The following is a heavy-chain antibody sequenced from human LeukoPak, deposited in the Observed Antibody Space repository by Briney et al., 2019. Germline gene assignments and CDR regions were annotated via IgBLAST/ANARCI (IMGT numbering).Heavy chain of an antibody. D-gene: IGHD5-24*01. Sequence: GGSLRVSCAASGFTFSSYGIHWVRQAPGKGLEWVAFISYDGSDKSYADSVMGRFTISRDNFKNMLYLQMSSLRAEDTAVFYCARDVTISGNNWFDPWGQGTLVTVSS. CDR3: ARDVTISGNNWFDP. CDR2: ISYDGSDK. CDR1: GFTFSSYG. V-gene: IGHV3-33*01. J-gene: IGHJ5*02.